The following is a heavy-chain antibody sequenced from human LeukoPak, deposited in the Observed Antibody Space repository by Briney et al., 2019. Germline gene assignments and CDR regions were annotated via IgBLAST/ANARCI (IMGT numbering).Heavy chain of an antibody. Sequence: GGSLRLSCTASGFTFGVHAMSRVRQAPGKGLEWLGFIRSKAYGGTTEYAASAKGRFTISRDDSKSIAYLQMNSLTTEDTAVYCGRGPTQQWLYSGTHVWGQGTTVIVSS. CDR3: RGPTQQWLYSGTHV. CDR2: IRSKAYGGTT. J-gene: IGHJ6*02. CDR1: GFTFGVHA. V-gene: IGHV3-49*04. D-gene: IGHD5-18*01.